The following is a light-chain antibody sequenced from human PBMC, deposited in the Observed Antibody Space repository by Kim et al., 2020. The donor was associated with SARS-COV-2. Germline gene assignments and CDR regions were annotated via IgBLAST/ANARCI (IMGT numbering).Light chain of an antibody. V-gene: IGLV2-23*02. Sequence: QSVTTSGTDTSLEGRNSNLVHWYEQRPGKAPNLVICEVRQRPSGVSNRFSGSKSGDTTSLTISGLEAEDECEYYCCSYAGSSTIVVFGGGTQLTVL. CDR3: CSYAGSSTIVV. J-gene: IGLJ2*01. CDR1: SLEGRNSNL. CDR2: EVR.